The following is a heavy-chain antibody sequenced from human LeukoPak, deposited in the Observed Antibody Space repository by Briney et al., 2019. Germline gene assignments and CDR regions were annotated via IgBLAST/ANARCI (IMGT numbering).Heavy chain of an antibody. D-gene: IGHD1-26*01. V-gene: IGHV3-23*01. CDR3: AIVGLRATTIDY. CDR2: ISGSGAST. Sequence: GGSLRLSCAASGFTFSSYVMKWVRQAPGKGLEWVSGISGSGASTYYADSVKGRFTISRDNSKNTLYLQMNSLRAEDTAVYYCAIVGLRATTIDYWGQGTLVTVSS. J-gene: IGHJ4*02. CDR1: GFTFSSYV.